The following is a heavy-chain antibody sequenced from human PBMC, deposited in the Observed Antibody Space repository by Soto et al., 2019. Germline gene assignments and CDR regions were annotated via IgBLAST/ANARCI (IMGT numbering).Heavy chain of an antibody. CDR2: IKSKTDGGTT. Sequence: PGGSLRLSCAASGFTFSNAWMSWVRQAPGKGLEWVGRIKSKTDGGTTDYAAPVKGRFTISRDDSKNTLYLQMNSLKTEDTAVYYCTTHYYGSGSYYNGPYHAFDIWGQGTMVTVSS. V-gene: IGHV3-15*01. J-gene: IGHJ3*02. D-gene: IGHD3-10*01. CDR1: GFTFSNAW. CDR3: TTHYYGSGSYYNGPYHAFDI.